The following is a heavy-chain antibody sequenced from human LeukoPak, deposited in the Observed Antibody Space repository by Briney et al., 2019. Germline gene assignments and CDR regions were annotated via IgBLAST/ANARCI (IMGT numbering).Heavy chain of an antibody. CDR2: FDPEDGET. CDR3: TTLLLLSPAGDDAFDI. V-gene: IGHV1-24*01. CDR1: GYTLTELS. D-gene: IGHD3-10*01. J-gene: IGHJ3*02. Sequence: ASVKVSCKVSGYTLTELSMHWVRQAPGKGLEWMGGFDPEDGETIYAQKFQDRVTMTEDTSTGTAYMELSSLRSEDTAVYYCTTLLLLSPAGDDAFDIWGQGTMVTVSS.